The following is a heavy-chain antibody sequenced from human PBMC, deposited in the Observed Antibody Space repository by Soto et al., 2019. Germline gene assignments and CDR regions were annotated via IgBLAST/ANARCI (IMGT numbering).Heavy chain of an antibody. CDR2: INHSGST. Sequence: PSETLSLTCAVYGGSFSGYYWSWIRQPPGKGLEWIEEINHSGSTNYNPSLKSRVTISVDTSKNQFSLKLSSVTAADTAVYYCARSGVYDFWSGYHYPDYWGQGTLVTVSS. D-gene: IGHD3-3*01. J-gene: IGHJ4*02. V-gene: IGHV4-34*01. CDR1: GGSFSGYY. CDR3: ARSGVYDFWSGYHYPDY.